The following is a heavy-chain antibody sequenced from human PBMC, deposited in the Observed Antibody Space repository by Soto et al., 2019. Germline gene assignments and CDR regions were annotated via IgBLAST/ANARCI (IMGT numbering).Heavy chain of an antibody. Sequence: SVKVSCKASGGTYSSYAISWVRQATGQGLEWMGGIIPIFGTANYAQKFQGRVTITADESTSTAYMELSSLRSEDTAVYYCARDSTLDSSGYYSMNFDYWGQGTLVTVSS. J-gene: IGHJ4*02. D-gene: IGHD3-22*01. CDR2: IIPIFGTA. CDR1: GGTYSSYA. V-gene: IGHV1-69*13. CDR3: ARDSTLDSSGYYSMNFDY.